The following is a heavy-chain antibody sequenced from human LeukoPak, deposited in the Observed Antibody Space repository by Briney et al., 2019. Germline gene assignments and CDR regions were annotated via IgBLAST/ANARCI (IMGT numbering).Heavy chain of an antibody. V-gene: IGHV3-11*01. J-gene: IGHJ4*02. D-gene: IGHD5-24*01. Sequence: GRSLRLSLAASGFTFSDYYMNWIRQAPGKGLEWDSYISSSGRTIYYADSVKGRFTISTDNAKSSLCMHMTSLRATGPAMNDCARQREMTTIFTALGYWGQGTLVTVSS. CDR2: ISSSGRTI. CDR1: GFTFSDYY. CDR3: ARQREMTTIFTALGY.